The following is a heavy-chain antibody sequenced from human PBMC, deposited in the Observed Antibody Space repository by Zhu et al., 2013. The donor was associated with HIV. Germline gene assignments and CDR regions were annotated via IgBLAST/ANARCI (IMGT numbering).Heavy chain of an antibody. V-gene: IGHV1-69*01. CDR2: IIPIFGTA. Sequence: QVQLVQSGAEVKKPGSSVKVSCKASGGTFSSYAISWVRQAPGQGLEWMGGIIPIFGTANYAQKFQGRVTITADESTSTAYMELSSLRSEDTAVYYCARERTDSIIMNNYYYYGMDVWGRRTTVTVSS. CDR3: ARERTDSIIMNNYYYYGMDV. D-gene: IGHD3-3*02. J-gene: IGHJ6*02. CDR1: GGTFSSYA.